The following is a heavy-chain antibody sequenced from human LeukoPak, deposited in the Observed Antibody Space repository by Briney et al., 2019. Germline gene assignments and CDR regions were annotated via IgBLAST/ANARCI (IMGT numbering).Heavy chain of an antibody. D-gene: IGHD1-1*01. Sequence: GGSLRLSCTASGFPFIEYSMDWVRQAPGKGLEWISYIGIDSGNTKYADSVRGRFTISADKAKNSLYLQMNSLRVEDTAVYYCARDHNYAFDNWGQGTLVSVAS. J-gene: IGHJ4*02. V-gene: IGHV3-48*01. CDR2: IGIDSGNT. CDR1: GFPFIEYS. CDR3: ARDHNYAFDN.